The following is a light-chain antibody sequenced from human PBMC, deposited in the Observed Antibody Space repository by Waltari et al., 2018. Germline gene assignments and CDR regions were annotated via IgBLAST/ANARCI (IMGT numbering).Light chain of an antibody. CDR1: QNIRRY. CDR3: QNHERLPAT. J-gene: IGKJ1*01. CDR2: GAS. V-gene: IGKV3-20*01. Sequence: EVVLTQTPGTLSLSPGETATLSCRASQNIRRYLVWYQQKSGQAPRLLIYGASTRATGIPDRFSGSGSGTDFSLTISRLEAEDFAVYYCQNHERLPATFGQGTKVEIK.